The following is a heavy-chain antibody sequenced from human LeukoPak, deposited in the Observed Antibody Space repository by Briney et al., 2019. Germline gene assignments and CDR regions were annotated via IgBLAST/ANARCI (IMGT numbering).Heavy chain of an antibody. CDR1: GGSISSGGYY. CDR2: IYYSGST. V-gene: IGHV4-31*03. J-gene: IGHJ4*02. D-gene: IGHD2-15*01. Sequence: LFLTSTFSGGSISSGGYYWSWTRQHAGKGPGWIEYIYYSGSTYYNPSLKRRDTISVDTSKIQFSLKLSSVTAADTAVYYCATGLVVVVAAGRSGNYEGLDYWGQGTLVTVSS. CDR3: ATGLVVVVAAGRSGNYEGLDY.